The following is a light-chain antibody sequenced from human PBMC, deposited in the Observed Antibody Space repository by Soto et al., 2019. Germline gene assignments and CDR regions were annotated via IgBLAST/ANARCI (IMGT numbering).Light chain of an antibody. CDR2: DVS. Sequence: DIPLTHSHSTLSASLLERVIIXFRASQSISRRLAWYQQKPGKAPRLLIYDVSTLESGVPSRFSGSGSGTDFTLTISCLQSEDFATYYCQQYYSYPQTFGQGTKVDIK. J-gene: IGKJ1*01. V-gene: IGKV1-5*01. CDR3: QQYYSYPQT. CDR1: QSISRR.